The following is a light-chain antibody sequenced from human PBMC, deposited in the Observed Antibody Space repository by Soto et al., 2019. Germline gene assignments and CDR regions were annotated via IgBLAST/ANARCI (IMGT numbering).Light chain of an antibody. J-gene: IGLJ1*01. CDR1: NRDVGSYNL. CDR3: GSYTGNIYV. CDR2: EVR. Sequence: QSALTQPASVSGSPGQSITIACTGTNRDVGSYNLVSWYQQRPGEAPKLIISEVRNRPSGISYRFTGSKSGNTASLTISGLQAEDEADYFCGSYTGNIYVFGNGTKLTVL. V-gene: IGLV2-14*01.